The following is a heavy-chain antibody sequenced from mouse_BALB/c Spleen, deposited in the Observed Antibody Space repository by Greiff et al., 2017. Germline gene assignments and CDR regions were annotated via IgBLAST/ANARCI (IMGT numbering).Heavy chain of an antibody. J-gene: IGHJ2*01. D-gene: IGHD1-1*01. CDR2: INPYNDGT. Sequence: EVKLQESGPELVKPGASVKMSCKASGYTFTSYVMHWVKQKPGQGLEWIGYINPYNDGTKYNEKFKGKATLTSDKSSSTAYMELSSLTSEDSAVYYCARYGYYGSSLFFDYWGQGTTLTVSS. CDR1: GYTFTSYV. V-gene: IGHV1-14*01. CDR3: ARYGYYGSSLFFDY.